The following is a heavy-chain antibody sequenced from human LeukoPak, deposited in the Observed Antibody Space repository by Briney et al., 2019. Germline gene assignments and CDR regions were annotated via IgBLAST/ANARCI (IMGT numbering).Heavy chain of an antibody. J-gene: IGHJ6*02. CDR1: GFTFSSYG. CDR2: ISYDGSNK. CDR3: AKEFGSSGWYAYYGMDV. V-gene: IGHV3-30*18. D-gene: IGHD6-19*01. Sequence: GGSLRLSCAASGFTFSSYGMHWVRQAPGKGLEWVAVISYDGSNKYYADSVKGRFTISRDNSKNTLYLQMNSLRAEGTAVYYCAKEFGSSGWYAYYGMDVWGQGTTVTVSS.